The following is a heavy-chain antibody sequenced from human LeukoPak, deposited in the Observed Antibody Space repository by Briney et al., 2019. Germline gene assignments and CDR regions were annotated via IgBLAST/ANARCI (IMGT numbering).Heavy chain of an antibody. D-gene: IGHD3-10*01. V-gene: IGHV1-2*02. CDR3: ARDSRHGDPMVD. Sequence: ASVKVSCKASGYTFTGYYMHWVRRAPGQGLEWMGWINPNSGGTNYAQKFQGRVTMTRDTSISTAYMELSRLRSDDTAVYYRARDSRHGDPMVDWGQGTLVTVSS. CDR1: GYTFTGYY. J-gene: IGHJ4*02. CDR2: INPNSGGT.